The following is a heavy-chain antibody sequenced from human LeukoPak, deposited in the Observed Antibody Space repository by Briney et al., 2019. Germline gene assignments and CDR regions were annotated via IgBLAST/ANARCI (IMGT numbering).Heavy chain of an antibody. CDR3: TRNYGGNWFDP. CDR1: GFTVSGNY. CDR2: IYSGGST. V-gene: IGHV3-53*01. J-gene: IGHJ5*02. D-gene: IGHD4-23*01. Sequence: GGSLRLSCAASGFTVSGNYMSWVRQAPGKGLEWVSLIYSGGSTYYAGSVKGRFTISRDNSNNTLYLQMNSLRAEDTAVYYCTRNYGGNWFDPWGQGTLVTVSS.